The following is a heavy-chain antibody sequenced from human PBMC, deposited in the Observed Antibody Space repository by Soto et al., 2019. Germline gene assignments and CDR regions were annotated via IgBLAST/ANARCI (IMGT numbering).Heavy chain of an antibody. CDR1: GGSISSYY. J-gene: IGHJ4*02. Sequence: SETLSLTCTVSGGSISSYYWSWIRQPPGKGLEWIGYIYYSGSTNYNPSLKSRVTISVDTSKNQFSLKLSSVTAADTAVYYCAREFSISSGWSLGFDYWCQGTLVTVSS. D-gene: IGHD6-19*01. CDR3: AREFSISSGWSLGFDY. CDR2: IYYSGST. V-gene: IGHV4-59*01.